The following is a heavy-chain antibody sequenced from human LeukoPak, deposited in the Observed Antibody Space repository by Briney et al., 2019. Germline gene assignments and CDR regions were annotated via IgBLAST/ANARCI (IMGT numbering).Heavy chain of an antibody. J-gene: IGHJ4*02. CDR3: ARARGGYCSSTSCWGLDY. CDR1: GFTFSSYW. CDR2: INTDGSDT. V-gene: IGHV3-74*01. D-gene: IGHD2-2*01. Sequence: GGSLRLSCAASGFTFSSYWMHWVRRAPGKGLVWVSRINTDGSDTNYADSVKGRFTISRDNAKSTLYLQMNSLRVEDTAVYYCARARGGYCSSTSCWGLDYWGQGTLVTVSS.